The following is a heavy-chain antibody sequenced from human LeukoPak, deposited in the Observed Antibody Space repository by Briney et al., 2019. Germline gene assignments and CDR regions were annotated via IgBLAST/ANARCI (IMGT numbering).Heavy chain of an antibody. CDR1: GGSFSGYY. J-gene: IGHJ4*02. CDR3: ARWGHYGPVGY. Sequence: PSETLSLTCAVYGGSFSGYYWSWIRQPPGEGLEWIGEINHSGSTNYNPSLKSRVTISVDTSKNQFSLKLSSVTAADTAVYYCARWGHYGPVGYWGQGTLVTVSS. CDR2: INHSGST. V-gene: IGHV4-34*01. D-gene: IGHD4-17*01.